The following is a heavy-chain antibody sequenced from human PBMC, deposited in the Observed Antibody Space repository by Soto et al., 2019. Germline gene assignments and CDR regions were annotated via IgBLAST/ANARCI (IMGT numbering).Heavy chain of an antibody. J-gene: IGHJ4*02. D-gene: IGHD1-1*01. CDR2: ITTYNGYT. Sequence: QVRLVQSGAEVKPPGASVKVSCEASGFTFTNYAISWVQQAPGQGLEWMGWITTYNGYTNYAQNLQDRITLTTDTSTSTAFMELRSLRSDDTAVYYCARGGMGKTYWTLDYWGQGILVTVSS. CDR1: GFTFTNYA. CDR3: ARGGMGKTYWTLDY. V-gene: IGHV1-18*01.